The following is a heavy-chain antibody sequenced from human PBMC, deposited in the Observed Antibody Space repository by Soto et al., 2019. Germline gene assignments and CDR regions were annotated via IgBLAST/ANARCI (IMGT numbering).Heavy chain of an antibody. D-gene: IGHD1-1*01. CDR1: GFTFSKYG. Sequence: QVQLVETGGGVVQTGRSLRLSCAASGFTFSKYGFHWVRQAPGKGLEWVAVIVNDGSEKYHADSVEGRFTISRDNSKDTLFLQMNSLRAEDTAVYYCARDDAFQNETGFDIWGQGTMVTVSS. J-gene: IGHJ3*02. CDR3: ARDDAFQNETGFDI. CDR2: IVNDGSEK. V-gene: IGHV3-33*01.